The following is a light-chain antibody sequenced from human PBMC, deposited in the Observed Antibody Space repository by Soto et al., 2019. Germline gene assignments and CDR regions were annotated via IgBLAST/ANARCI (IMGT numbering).Light chain of an antibody. V-gene: IGLV2-8*01. CDR3: ASFARSKVPCVV. Sequence: QSALTQPPSASGSPGQSVTISCSGTSTDIGGYDFVSWYQQQPGKAPRLLIYAVYKRPAGVPDRFSGSKSGNTASLTVSGLQDEDEAAYYFASFARSKVPCVVFGGGTKLTVL. J-gene: IGLJ2*01. CDR1: STDIGGYDF. CDR2: AVY.